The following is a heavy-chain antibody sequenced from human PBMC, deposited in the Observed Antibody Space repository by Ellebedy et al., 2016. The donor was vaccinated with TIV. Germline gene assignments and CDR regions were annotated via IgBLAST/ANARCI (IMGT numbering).Heavy chain of an antibody. Sequence: GGPLRLSXAVSGFPFNTYLMHWVRQAPAKGLEWVAVIWNDGSNEDYAASVKGRFTISRDDSNNTLFLQMNSLRGEDTAVYFCARPDSEDNYMDVWGKGTAVTVSS. CDR3: ARPDSEDNYMDV. CDR1: GFPFNTYL. V-gene: IGHV3-33*01. J-gene: IGHJ6*03. CDR2: IWNDGSNE.